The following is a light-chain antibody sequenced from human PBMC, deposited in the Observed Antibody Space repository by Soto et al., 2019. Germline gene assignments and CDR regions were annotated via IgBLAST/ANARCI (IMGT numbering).Light chain of an antibody. CDR3: TSYTISSPVV. CDR1: SSDVGGYNY. J-gene: IGLJ2*01. V-gene: IGLV2-14*01. Sequence: QSALTQPASVSGSPGQSITISCTGTSSDVGGYNYVSWYQQHPGKAPKLMIYEVNNRPSGVSDRFSGSKSGNTASLTISGLQAEDEADFYCTSYTISSPVVFGGGTKLTV. CDR2: EVN.